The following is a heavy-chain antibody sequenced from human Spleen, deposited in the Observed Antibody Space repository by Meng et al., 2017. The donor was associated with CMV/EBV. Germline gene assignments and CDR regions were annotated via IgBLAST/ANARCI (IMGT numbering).Heavy chain of an antibody. V-gene: IGHV3-11*04. CDR3: ARADSAAGTVDWFDP. D-gene: IGHD6-13*01. CDR2: ISNSGTTI. J-gene: IGHJ5*02. Sequence: SAFTFSDYYMCWIRQAPGKGLEWVSYISNSGTTIYYAGSVKGRFTISRDNAKNSLYLQMNSLRAEDTAVYYCARADSAAGTVDWFDPWGQGTLVTVSS. CDR1: AFTFSDYY.